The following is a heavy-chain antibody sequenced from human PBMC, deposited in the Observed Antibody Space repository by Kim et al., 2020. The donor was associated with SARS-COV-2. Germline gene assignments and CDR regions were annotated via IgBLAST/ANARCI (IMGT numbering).Heavy chain of an antibody. CDR2: ISSSSSMI. D-gene: IGHD1-20*01. CDR3: ARDQVGITGLCFDY. J-gene: IGHJ4*02. CDR1: GFMFSSYS. Sequence: GGSLRLSCAASGFMFSSYSMNWVRQAPGKGLEWVSHISSSSSMIYYADSVKGRFTISRDNAKNSLYLQMNSLRDEDTAVYYCARDQVGITGLCFDYWGQGTLVTVSS. V-gene: IGHV3-48*02.